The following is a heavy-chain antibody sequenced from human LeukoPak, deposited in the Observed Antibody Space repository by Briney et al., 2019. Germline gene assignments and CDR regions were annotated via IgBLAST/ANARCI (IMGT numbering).Heavy chain of an antibody. D-gene: IGHD3-10*01. J-gene: IGHJ4*02. Sequence: ASVKVSCKASGYTFTGYYMHWVRQAPGHGLEWMGRINPNSGGTNYAQQFQGRVTMTRDTSISTAYMELSRLRSDDTAVYYCARDGSGSYYNGFDYWGQGTLVTVSS. V-gene: IGHV1-2*06. CDR1: GYTFTGYY. CDR3: ARDGSGSYYNGFDY. CDR2: INPNSGGT.